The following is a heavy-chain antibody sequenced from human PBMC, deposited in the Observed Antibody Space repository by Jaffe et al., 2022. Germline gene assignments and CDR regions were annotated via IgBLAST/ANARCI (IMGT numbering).Heavy chain of an antibody. V-gene: IGHV4-38-2*01. Sequence: QVQLQESGPGLVKPSETLSLTCAVSGYSISSGYYWGWIRQPPGKGLEWIGSIYHSGSTYYNPSLKSRVTISVDTSKNQFSLKLSSVTAADTAVYYCARRGVGTTGRDEYYFDYWGQGTLVTVSS. CDR3: ARRGVGTTGRDEYYFDY. CDR1: GYSISSGYY. CDR2: IYHSGST. J-gene: IGHJ4*02. D-gene: IGHD1-1*01.